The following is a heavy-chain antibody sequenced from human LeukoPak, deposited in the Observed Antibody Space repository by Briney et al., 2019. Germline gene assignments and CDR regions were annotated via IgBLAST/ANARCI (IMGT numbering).Heavy chain of an antibody. CDR3: ARARGYCSSTSCYEGYYFDY. CDR2: IGTAGDT. CDR1: GFTFSSYD. Sequence: GGSLRLSCAASGFTFSSYDMHWVRQATGKGLEWVSAIGTAGDTYYPGSVKGRFTISRENAKNSLYLQMNSLRAGDTAVYYCARARGYCSSTSCYEGYYFDYWGQGTLVTVSS. J-gene: IGHJ4*02. V-gene: IGHV3-13*01. D-gene: IGHD2-2*01.